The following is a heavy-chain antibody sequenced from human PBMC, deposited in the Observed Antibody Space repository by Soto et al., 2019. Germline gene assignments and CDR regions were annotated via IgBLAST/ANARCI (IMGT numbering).Heavy chain of an antibody. Sequence: LRLSCTESGFTLSDYYMSWIRQAPGKGLEWVSYSSASGNTVNYADSVKGRFTVSRDNAKNSLYLQMNSLRAEDTAVYYCARSDSARTFDYWGQGTMVTVYS. D-gene: IGHD2-21*02. CDR1: GFTLSDYY. CDR2: SSASGNTV. J-gene: IGHJ4*02. CDR3: ARSDSARTFDY. V-gene: IGHV3-11*01.